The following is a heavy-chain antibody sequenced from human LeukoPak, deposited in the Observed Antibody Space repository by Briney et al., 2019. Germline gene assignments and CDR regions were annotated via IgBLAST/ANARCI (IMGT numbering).Heavy chain of an antibody. Sequence: SETLSLTCTVSGGSISSFYWFWIRQPPEKGLEWIGYIYNSGSTKYNPSLKSRVTISVDTSKNQFSLKLSSVTAADTAVYYCARVTSHYDILTGYYYYYMDVWGKGTTVTVSS. CDR1: GGSISSFY. V-gene: IGHV4-59*01. CDR3: ARVTSHYDILTGYYYYYMDV. J-gene: IGHJ6*03. CDR2: IYNSGST. D-gene: IGHD3-9*01.